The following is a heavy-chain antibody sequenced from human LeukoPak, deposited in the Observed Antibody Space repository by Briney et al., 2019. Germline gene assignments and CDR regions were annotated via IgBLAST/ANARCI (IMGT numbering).Heavy chain of an antibody. CDR3: AKTSFSGSYRFDY. D-gene: IGHD1-26*01. V-gene: IGHV3-23*01. CDR2: ISASGGIT. Sequence: GGSLRLSCAASGFIFSGYAMSWVRQTPGKGLERVSVISASGGITFYADSVKGRFTISRDNSKNTLFLQMNSLRAEDTATYYCAKTSFSGSYRFDYWGQGTLVTVSS. J-gene: IGHJ4*02. CDR1: GFIFSGYA.